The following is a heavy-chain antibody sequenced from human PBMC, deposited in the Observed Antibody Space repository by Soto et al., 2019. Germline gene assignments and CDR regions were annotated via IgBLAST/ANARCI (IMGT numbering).Heavy chain of an antibody. CDR2: ISYDGSNI. J-gene: IGHJ6*02. D-gene: IGHD6-13*01. CDR3: AKAILAATIGPYAMDV. CDR1: GFSFNSYA. Sequence: HPGGSLRLSCAASGFSFNSYAMHWVRQAPGKGLEWMGVISYDGSNIYYADFVKGRFTISRDRSKNTLFLQGDSLRGDDTATYYCAKAILAATIGPYAMDVWGQGTTVTVSS. V-gene: IGHV3-30*18.